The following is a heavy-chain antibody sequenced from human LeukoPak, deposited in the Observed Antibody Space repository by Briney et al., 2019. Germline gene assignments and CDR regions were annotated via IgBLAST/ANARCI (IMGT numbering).Heavy chain of an antibody. CDR2: TSWNSGSI. D-gene: IGHD3-22*01. CDR1: GFTFDDYA. CDR3: AKAGSSGYYFDAFDI. V-gene: IGHV3-9*03. J-gene: IGHJ3*02. Sequence: PGRSLRLSCAASGFTFDDYAMHWVRQAPGKGLEWVSGTSWNSGSIGYADSVKGRFTISRDNAKNSLYLQMNSLRAEDMALYYCAKAGSSGYYFDAFDIWGQGTMVTVSS.